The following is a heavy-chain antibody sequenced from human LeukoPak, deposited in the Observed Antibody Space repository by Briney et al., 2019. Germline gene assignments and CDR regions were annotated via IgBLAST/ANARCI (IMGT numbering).Heavy chain of an antibody. Sequence: ASVKVSCKASGYTFTSYDIIWVRQATGQGLEWMGWLNPNSGNTGYAQKFQGRVTMTRSTSISTAYMELSSLRSEDTAVYYCARGARTDLWFGELQPWGQGTTVTVSS. V-gene: IGHV1-8*01. CDR3: ARGARTDLWFGELQP. J-gene: IGHJ6*02. D-gene: IGHD3-10*01. CDR1: GYTFTSYD. CDR2: LNPNSGNT.